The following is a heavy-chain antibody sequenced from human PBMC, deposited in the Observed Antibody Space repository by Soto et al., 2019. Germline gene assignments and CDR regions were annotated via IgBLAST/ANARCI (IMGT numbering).Heavy chain of an antibody. CDR3: TTDADGAVYDYVFGSDRTPAYYYHGMEV. V-gene: IGHV3-15*01. CDR1: GLTFSNVR. J-gene: IGHJ6*02. Sequence: GGSLRLCCAVSGLTFSNVRLSWISQAPGKGLEWVGRINSQTDGGTTDYAAPVKGRFTISRDDSKNTLYLQMNSLKTEDTAVYYCTTDADGAVYDYVFGSDRTPAYYYHGMEVWGQGTTVTVSS. CDR2: INSQTDGGTT. D-gene: IGHD3-16*02.